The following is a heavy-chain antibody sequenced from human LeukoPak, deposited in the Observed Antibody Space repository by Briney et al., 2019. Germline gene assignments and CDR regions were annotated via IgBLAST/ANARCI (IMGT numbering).Heavy chain of an antibody. J-gene: IGHJ4*02. CDR3: AKFEYPNFYYFDY. V-gene: IGHV3-23*01. Sequence: PGGSLRLSCAASGFTFSSYGMHWVRQAPGKGLEWVSAISGSGGSTYYADSVKGRFTISRDNSKNTLYLQMNSLRAEDTAVYYCAKFEYPNFYYFDYWGQGNLVTVSP. CDR1: GFTFSSYG. CDR2: ISGSGGST. D-gene: IGHD2/OR15-2a*01.